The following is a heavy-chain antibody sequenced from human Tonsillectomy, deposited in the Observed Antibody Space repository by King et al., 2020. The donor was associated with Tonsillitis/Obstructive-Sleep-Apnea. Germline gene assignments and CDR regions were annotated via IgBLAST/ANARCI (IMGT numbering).Heavy chain of an antibody. J-gene: IGHJ4*02. V-gene: IGHV1-69*10. CDR1: GGTFSSYA. CDR2: IIPILGIA. D-gene: IGHD5-18*01. Sequence: VQLVQSGAEVKKPGSSVKVSCKASGGTFSSYAISWVRQAPGQGLEWMGGIIPILGIANYAQKFQGRVTITADKSTSTAYMELSSLRSEDTAVYYCARLRNGDVDTAMVSFGGDYWGQGTLVTVSS. CDR3: ARLRNGDVDTAMVSFGGDY.